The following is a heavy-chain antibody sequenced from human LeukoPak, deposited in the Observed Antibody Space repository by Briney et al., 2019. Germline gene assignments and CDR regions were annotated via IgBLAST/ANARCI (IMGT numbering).Heavy chain of an antibody. CDR1: GYTFTGYY. V-gene: IGHV1-2*02. CDR2: INPNSGGT. J-gene: IGHJ4*02. Sequence: ASVKVSCKAPGYTFTGYYMHWVRQAPGQGLEWMGWINPNSGGTNYAQKFQGRVTMTRDTSISTAYMELSRLRSDDTAVYYCARDRTGYSSGWEDNDYWGQGTLVTVSS. D-gene: IGHD6-19*01. CDR3: ARDRTGYSSGWEDNDY.